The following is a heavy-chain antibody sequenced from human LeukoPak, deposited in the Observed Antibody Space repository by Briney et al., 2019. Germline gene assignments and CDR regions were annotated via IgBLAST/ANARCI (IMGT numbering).Heavy chain of an antibody. CDR2: IYYSGST. V-gene: IGHV4-31*03. Sequence: PSETLSLTCTVSGGSISSGGYHWSWIRQHPGKGLEWIGYIYYSGSTYYNPSLKSRVTISVDTSKNQFSLKLSSVTAADTAVYYCARAIVVVVAATGHFDYWGQGTLVTVSS. J-gene: IGHJ4*02. D-gene: IGHD2-15*01. CDR3: ARAIVVVVAATGHFDY. CDR1: GGSISSGGYH.